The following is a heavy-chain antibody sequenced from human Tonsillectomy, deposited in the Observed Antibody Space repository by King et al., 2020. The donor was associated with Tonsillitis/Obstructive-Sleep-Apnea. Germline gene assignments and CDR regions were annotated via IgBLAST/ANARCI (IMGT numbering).Heavy chain of an antibody. CDR1: GASISSYY. CDR2: IYYSEST. D-gene: IGHD2-8*01. CDR3: ARDMVFAAWGDAFDL. V-gene: IGHV4-59*01. Sequence: QLQESGPGLVKPSETLSLTCTVSGASISSYYWSWVRQPPGKGLEWIGYIYYSESTNYNPSLKSRVTISVDTSNNQFSLKLSSVTAADTAVYYCARDMVFAAWGDAFDLWGQGTMVTVSS. J-gene: IGHJ3*01.